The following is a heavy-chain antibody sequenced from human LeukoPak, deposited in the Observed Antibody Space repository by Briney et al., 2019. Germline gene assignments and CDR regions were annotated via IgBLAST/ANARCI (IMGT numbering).Heavy chain of an antibody. J-gene: IGHJ4*02. D-gene: IGHD5-18*01. CDR2: INPNSGGT. Sequence: ASVKVSCKASGYTFTCYYMHWVRQAPGQGLEWMGWINPNSGGTNYAQKFQGRVTMTRDTSISTAYMELSSLRSEDTAVYYCAREIGPRQLHLWGSAFDYWGQGTLVTVSS. CDR3: AREIGPRQLHLWGSAFDY. CDR1: GYTFTCYY. V-gene: IGHV1-2*02.